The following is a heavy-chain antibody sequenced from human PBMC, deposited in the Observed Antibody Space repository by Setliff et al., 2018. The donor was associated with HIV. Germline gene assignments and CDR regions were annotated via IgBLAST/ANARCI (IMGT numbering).Heavy chain of an antibody. CDR1: GDSFTTTSHS. CDR3: ARGRLMGSSVLFFDF. D-gene: IGHD2-21*01. J-gene: IGHJ4*02. V-gene: IGHV4-61*09. CDR2: VYSRGNT. Sequence: PSETLSLTCDVSGDSFTTTSHSWAWLRQPAGRGLEWIGHVYSRGNTDYNHSLASRVSILLSTSEIQFSLTLNSVTAADTAKYYCARGRLMGSSVLFFDFWGQGILVTVSS.